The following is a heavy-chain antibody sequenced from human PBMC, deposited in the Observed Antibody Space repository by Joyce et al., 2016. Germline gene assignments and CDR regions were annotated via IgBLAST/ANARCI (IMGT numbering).Heavy chain of an antibody. J-gene: IGHJ4*02. CDR3: TRSSRTGYTAGWPDFDY. D-gene: IGHD2-2*02. CDR1: ELALSSHA. CDR2: MSYDGSHQ. Sequence: QVPLLESGGGVAQPGRSLRLSCAASELALSSHAMHWVRQAPGKGLEWVAVMSYDGSHQYYADSVRGRFTISRDNSQNTLYLQMNSLRVEDTAVYYCTRSSRTGYTAGWPDFDYWGQGTLVTVSS. V-gene: IGHV3-30*03.